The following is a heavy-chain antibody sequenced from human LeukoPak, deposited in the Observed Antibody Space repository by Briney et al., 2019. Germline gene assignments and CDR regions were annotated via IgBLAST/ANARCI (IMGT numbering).Heavy chain of an antibody. Sequence: GESLKISCKGSGYSFTNHWITWVRQMPGKGLEWMGIIYPGDSDTRYSPSFQGQVTISADKSISTAYLQWSSLKASDTAMYYCARGDHCSSASCSFDPWGQGTLVTVSS. CDR3: ARGDHCSSASCSFDP. CDR2: IYPGDSDT. CDR1: GYSFTNHW. J-gene: IGHJ5*02. D-gene: IGHD2-2*01. V-gene: IGHV5-51*01.